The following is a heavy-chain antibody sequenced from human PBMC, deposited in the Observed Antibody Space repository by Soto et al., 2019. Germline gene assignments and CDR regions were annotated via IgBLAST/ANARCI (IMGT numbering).Heavy chain of an antibody. D-gene: IGHD3-10*01. CDR1: GGSISSYY. CDR3: ARRRFGAGFVH. CDR2: IYYSGST. V-gene: IGHV4-59*01. Sequence: SETLSLTCTASGGSISSYYWSWIRQPPGKGLEWIGYIYYSGSTNYNPSLKSRVTISVDTSKNHFSLKLSSVTVADTAAYDCARRRFGAGFVHLGQGXLVTVYS. J-gene: IGHJ5*02.